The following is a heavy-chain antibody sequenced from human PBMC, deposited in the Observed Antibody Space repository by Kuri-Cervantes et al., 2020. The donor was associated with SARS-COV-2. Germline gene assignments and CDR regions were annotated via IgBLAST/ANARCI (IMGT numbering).Heavy chain of an antibody. CDR1: GYTLTELS. J-gene: IGHJ5*02. CDR2: FDPEDGET. Sequence: ASEKVSCKVSGYTLTELSMHWVRQAPGKGLEWMGGFDPEDGETIYAQKFQGRVTMTRDTSISTAYMELSRLRSDDTAVYYCARVPNSDFWSGYYGNNWFDPWGQGTLVTVSS. CDR3: ARVPNSDFWSGYYGNNWFDP. V-gene: IGHV1-24*01. D-gene: IGHD3-3*01.